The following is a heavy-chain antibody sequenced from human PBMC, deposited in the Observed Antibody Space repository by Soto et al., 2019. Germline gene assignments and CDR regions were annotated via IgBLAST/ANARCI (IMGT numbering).Heavy chain of an antibody. CDR2: IYTSGST. D-gene: IGHD2-2*01. Sequence: SETLSLTCTVSGGSISSYYWSWIRQPAGKGLEWIGRIYTSGSTNYNPSLKSRVTMSVDTSKNQFSLKLSSVTAAGTAVYYCARGDIVVVPAATGLYYYYYGMDVWGQGPTVTVSS. V-gene: IGHV4-4*07. J-gene: IGHJ6*02. CDR3: ARGDIVVVPAATGLYYYYYGMDV. CDR1: GGSISSYY.